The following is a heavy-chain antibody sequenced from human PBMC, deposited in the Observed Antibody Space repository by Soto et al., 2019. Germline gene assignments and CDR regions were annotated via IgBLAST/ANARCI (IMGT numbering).Heavy chain of an antibody. V-gene: IGHV3-23*01. D-gene: IGHD5-12*01. CDR3: AKGSIEYSASIDY. J-gene: IGHJ4*02. Sequence: EVQLLESGGDLVQPGGSLRLSCAASGFSFSSYAMVWVRQAPGKGLEWVSVISGRAGSSYFADSVKGRFTISRDNSKNVLSLEMNSLRVEDTAKYFCAKGSIEYSASIDYWGQGTLVLVSS. CDR1: GFSFSSYA. CDR2: ISGRAGSS.